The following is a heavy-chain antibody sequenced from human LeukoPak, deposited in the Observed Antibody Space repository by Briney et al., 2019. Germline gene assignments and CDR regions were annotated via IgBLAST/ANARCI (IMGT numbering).Heavy chain of an antibody. J-gene: IGHJ4*02. V-gene: IGHV3-15*01. CDR1: GFTFSNAW. CDR3: TAGTGRSDFDY. Sequence: GGSLRLSCAASGFTFSNAWMSWVRQAPGRGLEWVGRIKRKGDDGTINYAAPVKGRLSISRDDSKNTLYLQMNSLKSEDTAVYYCTAGTGRSDFDYWGQGTLVTVSS. D-gene: IGHD3/OR15-3a*01. CDR2: IKRKGDDGTI.